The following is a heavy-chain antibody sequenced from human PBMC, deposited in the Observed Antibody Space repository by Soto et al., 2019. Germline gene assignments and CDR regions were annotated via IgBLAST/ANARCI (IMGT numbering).Heavy chain of an antibody. D-gene: IGHD2-21*02. CDR3: AKGKHIVVVTAIGY. CDR2: ISGSGDNT. J-gene: IGHJ4*02. V-gene: IGHV3-23*01. Sequence: GGSLRLSCAASGFTFSSYAMSWVRQAPGKGLEWVSGISGSGDNTYYADSVKGRFTISRDNSKNTLYLQMNSLRAEDTAVYYCAKGKHIVVVTAIGYWGQGTLVTVSS. CDR1: GFTFSSYA.